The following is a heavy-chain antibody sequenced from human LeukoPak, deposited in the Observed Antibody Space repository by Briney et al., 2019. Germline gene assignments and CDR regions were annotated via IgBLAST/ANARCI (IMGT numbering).Heavy chain of an antibody. J-gene: IGHJ6*03. CDR1: GYTFTGYY. Sequence: ASVKVSCKASGYTFTGYYMHWVRQAPGQGLEWMGWINPNSGGTNYAQKFQGRVTMTRDTSISTAYMELRRLRFDDTAVYYCARVAAEVVGVPGAIGFGWLRRDYYYMDVWGKGTTVTVSS. V-gene: IGHV1-2*02. D-gene: IGHD2-2*02. CDR3: ARVAAEVVGVPGAIGFGWLRRDYYYMDV. CDR2: INPNSGGT.